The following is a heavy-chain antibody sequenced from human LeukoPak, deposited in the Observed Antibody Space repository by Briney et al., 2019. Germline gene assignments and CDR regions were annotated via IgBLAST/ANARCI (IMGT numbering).Heavy chain of an antibody. CDR1: GFTFGDYA. CDR3: TRERYFDWLLYYYYMDV. J-gene: IGHJ6*03. V-gene: IGHV3-49*04. Sequence: GGSLRLSCTASGFTFGDYAMSWVRQAPGKGLEWVGFIRSKAYGGTTEYAASVKGRFTISRDDSKSIAYLQMNSLKTEDTAVYYCTRERYFDWLLYYYYMDVWGKGTTVTISS. D-gene: IGHD3-9*01. CDR2: IRSKAYGGTT.